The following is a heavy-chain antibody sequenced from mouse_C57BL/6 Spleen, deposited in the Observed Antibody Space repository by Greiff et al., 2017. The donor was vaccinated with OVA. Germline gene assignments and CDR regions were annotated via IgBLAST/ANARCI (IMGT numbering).Heavy chain of an antibody. D-gene: IGHD1-1*01. Sequence: QVQLQQSGAELVRPGTSVKVSCKASGYAFTNYLIEWVKQRPGQGLEWIGVINPGSGGTNYNEKFKGKATLTADKSSSTAYMQLSSLTSEDSAVYFCARWYGSSLHRMDYWGQGTSVTVSS. CDR1: GYAFTNYL. V-gene: IGHV1-54*01. CDR2: INPGSGGT. J-gene: IGHJ4*01. CDR3: ARWYGSSLHRMDY.